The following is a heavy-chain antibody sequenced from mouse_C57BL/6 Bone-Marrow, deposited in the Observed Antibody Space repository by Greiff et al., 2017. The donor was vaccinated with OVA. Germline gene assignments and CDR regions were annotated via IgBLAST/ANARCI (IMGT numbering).Heavy chain of an antibody. J-gene: IGHJ2*01. CDR2: ISSGGSYT. V-gene: IGHV5-6*01. CDR1: GFTFSSYG. Sequence: EVKLVESGGDLVKPGGSLKLSCAASGFTFSSYGMSWVRQTPDKRLEWVATISSGGSYTYYPDSVKGRFTISRDNAKNTLYLQMSSLKSEDTAMYYCARHGDYRSFFDYRGEDTTLTVSS. CDR3: ARHGDYRSFFDY. D-gene: IGHD2-13*01.